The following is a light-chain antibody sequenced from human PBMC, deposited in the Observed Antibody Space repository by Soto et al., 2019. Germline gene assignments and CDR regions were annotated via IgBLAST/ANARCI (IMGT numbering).Light chain of an antibody. J-gene: IGKJ5*01. CDR2: AAS. Sequence: EIVLTQSPGTLSLSPGERATLSCRTSQSVSSSYLAWYQQKPGQAPRLLIYAASSRATGIPDRFSGSGSGTDFSLTICRLEPEDFAVYYCQQYGSSPITFGQGTRLDIK. CDR3: QQYGSSPIT. V-gene: IGKV3-20*01. CDR1: QSVSSSY.